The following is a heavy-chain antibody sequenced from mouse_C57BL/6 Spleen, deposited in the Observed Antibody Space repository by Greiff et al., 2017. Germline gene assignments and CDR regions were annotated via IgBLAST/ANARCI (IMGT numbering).Heavy chain of an antibody. V-gene: IGHV1-54*01. Sequence: QVQLKQSGAELVRPGTSVKVSCKASGYAFTNYLIEWVKQRPGQGLEWIGVLNPGSGGTNYNEKFKGKATLTADKSSSTAYMQLSSLTSEDSAVYFCARRYYGSPDYWGQGTTLTVSS. CDR2: LNPGSGGT. CDR1: GYAFTNYL. J-gene: IGHJ2*01. D-gene: IGHD1-1*01. CDR3: ARRYYGSPDY.